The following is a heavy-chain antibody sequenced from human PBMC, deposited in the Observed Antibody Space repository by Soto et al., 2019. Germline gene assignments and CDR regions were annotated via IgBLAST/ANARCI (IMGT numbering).Heavy chain of an antibody. D-gene: IGHD5-18*01. CDR3: AKGPERPVRGYSYENYYYGMDV. V-gene: IGHV3-23*01. Sequence: TGGSLRLSCAASGLTFSKYAMSWVRQAPGKGLEWVSAVSASGGNTYYTDSVKGRFIISRDNSKNTLYLQINSLRVEDTALYYYAKGPERPVRGYSYENYYYGMDVWGQGTTVPVSS. J-gene: IGHJ6*02. CDR2: VSASGGNT. CDR1: GLTFSKYA.